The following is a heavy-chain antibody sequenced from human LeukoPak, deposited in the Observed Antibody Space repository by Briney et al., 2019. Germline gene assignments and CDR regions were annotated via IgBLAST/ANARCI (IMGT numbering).Heavy chain of an antibody. D-gene: IGHD3-22*01. CDR3: ARSPDSSGYYPYYFDY. Sequence: ASVKVSCKASGGTFSSYAISWVRQAPGQGLEWMGGIIPIFGTANYAQKFQGRVTITADESTSTAYMELSSLRSEDTAVYYCARSPDSSGYYPYYFDYWGQGTLVTVSS. CDR2: IIPIFGTA. J-gene: IGHJ4*02. V-gene: IGHV1-69*13. CDR1: GGTFSSYA.